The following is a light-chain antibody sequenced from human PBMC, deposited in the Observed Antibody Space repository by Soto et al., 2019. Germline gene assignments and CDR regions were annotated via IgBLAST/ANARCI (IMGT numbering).Light chain of an antibody. CDR2: GAS. CDR3: QQYATSPRT. Sequence: EIVLTQSPGTLSLSPGERATLSCRASQSISSSYLAWYQQKPGQPPRLLIYGASSRATAIPDRFSGSGSGTDFTLTISRLEPEDFAVYYCQQYATSPRTFGQGTRVEI. CDR1: QSISSSY. V-gene: IGKV3-20*01. J-gene: IGKJ1*01.